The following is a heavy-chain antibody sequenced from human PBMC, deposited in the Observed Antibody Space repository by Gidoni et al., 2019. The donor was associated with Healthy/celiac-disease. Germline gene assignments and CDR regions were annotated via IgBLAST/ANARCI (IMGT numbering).Heavy chain of an antibody. D-gene: IGHD3-22*01. CDR1: GFTFGSYA. J-gene: IGHJ4*02. CDR2: ISYDESNT. CDR3: ASTGSFTYYDSSGYYY. V-gene: IGHV3-30*04. Sequence: QVQLVESGGGVVQPGRSLRLYWAAAGFTFGSYAMHWVRQAPGKGLEWVAVISYDESNTYYADAVKGRFTTSRDNSKNTQYLQMNSLRAEDTAVYYCASTGSFTYYDSSGYYYWGQGTLVTVSS.